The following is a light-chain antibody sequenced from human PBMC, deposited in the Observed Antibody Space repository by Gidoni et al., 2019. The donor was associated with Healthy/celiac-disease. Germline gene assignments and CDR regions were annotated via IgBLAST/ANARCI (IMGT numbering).Light chain of an antibody. CDR1: QSVLYSSNNKNY. CDR2: WAS. CDR3: QQYYSTPLIT. Sequence: DIVMTQSPDSLAVSLGERATINCKSSQSVLYSSNNKNYLAWYQQKPGQPPKLLIYWASTRDSGVPDRFSGSGSGTDFTLTISSLHAEDVAVYYCQQYYSTPLITFGQGTRLEIK. J-gene: IGKJ5*01. V-gene: IGKV4-1*01.